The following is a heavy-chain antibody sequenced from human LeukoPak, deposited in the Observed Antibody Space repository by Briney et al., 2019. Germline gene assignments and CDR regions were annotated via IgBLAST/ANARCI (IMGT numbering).Heavy chain of an antibody. Sequence: PSETLSLTCSVSAGSISSGNWWSWVRQSPVKGLEWIGEIYLYGTTNYNPSLKSRVTMSVDTSKNQFSLKLSSVTAADTAVYYCARSPIFYYDSSGYYTEGAFDIWGQGTMVTVSS. V-gene: IGHV4-4*02. CDR2: IYLYGTT. CDR3: ARSPIFYYDSSGYYTEGAFDI. J-gene: IGHJ3*02. CDR1: AGSISSGNW. D-gene: IGHD3-22*01.